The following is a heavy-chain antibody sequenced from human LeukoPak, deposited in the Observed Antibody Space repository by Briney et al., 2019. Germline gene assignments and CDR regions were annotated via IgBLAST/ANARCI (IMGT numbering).Heavy chain of an antibody. Sequence: ASVKVSCKASGYTFTSYGISWVRQAPGQGLEWMGWISAYNGNTNYAQKLQGRVTMTTDTSTSTAYMELRSLRSDDTAAYYCARGLYCSGGSCSIPPSDDAFDIWGQGTMVTVSS. J-gene: IGHJ3*02. V-gene: IGHV1-18*01. CDR2: ISAYNGNT. D-gene: IGHD2-15*01. CDR1: GYTFTSYG. CDR3: ARGLYCSGGSCSIPPSDDAFDI.